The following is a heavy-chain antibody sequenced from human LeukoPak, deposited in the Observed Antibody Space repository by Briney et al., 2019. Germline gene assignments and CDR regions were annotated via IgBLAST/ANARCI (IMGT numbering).Heavy chain of an antibody. V-gene: IGHV1-18*01. CDR2: ISAYNGNT. Sequence: GASVKVSCKASGYTFTSYGISWVRQAPGQGLEWMGWISAYNGNTNYAQKLQGRVTMTTDTSTSTAYMELRSLRSDDTAVYYCAREVFWSGYYTTVRTYYYMDVWGKGTTVTVSS. J-gene: IGHJ6*03. CDR1: GYTFTSYG. D-gene: IGHD3-3*01. CDR3: AREVFWSGYYTTVRTYYYMDV.